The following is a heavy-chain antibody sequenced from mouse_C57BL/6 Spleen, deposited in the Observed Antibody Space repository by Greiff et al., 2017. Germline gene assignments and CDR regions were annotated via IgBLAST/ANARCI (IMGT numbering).Heavy chain of an antibody. CDR3: AQIHDGYYDY. V-gene: IGHV1-55*01. CDR1: GYTFTSYW. Sequence: QVHVKQSGAELVKPGASVKMSCKASGYTFTSYWITWVKQRPGQGLEWIGEIYPGSGGTNYNEKFKSKATLTVDTSSSTAYMQLSSLTSEDSAVYYCAQIHDGYYDYWGQGTTLTVSS. J-gene: IGHJ2*01. CDR2: IYPGSGGT. D-gene: IGHD2-3*01.